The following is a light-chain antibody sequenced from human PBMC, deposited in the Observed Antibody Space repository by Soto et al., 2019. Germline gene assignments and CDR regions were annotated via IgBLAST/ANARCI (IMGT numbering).Light chain of an antibody. J-gene: IGKJ5*01. Sequence: DIVMTQSPDSLAVSLGERATINCKSSQCVLFGSKNKNDLAWYQQKPGQPPKLLFYWASTRESGVPVRFSGSGSGTDFTLTISSLQAEDVAVYYCQQYYNPPITFGQGTRLEIK. CDR2: WAS. CDR3: QQYYNPPIT. CDR1: QCVLFGSKNKND. V-gene: IGKV4-1*01.